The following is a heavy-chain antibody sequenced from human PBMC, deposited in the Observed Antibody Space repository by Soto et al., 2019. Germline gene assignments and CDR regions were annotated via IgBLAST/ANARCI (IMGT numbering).Heavy chain of an antibody. J-gene: IGHJ4*02. Sequence: LSLTCAVYGGSFSGYYWSGIRQPPGKGLEWIGEINHSGSTNYNPSLKSRVTISVDTSKNQFSLKLSSVTAADTAVYYCARGAPASIAVAGTRYYFDYWGQGTLVTVSS. V-gene: IGHV4-34*01. CDR3: ARGAPASIAVAGTRYYFDY. D-gene: IGHD6-19*01. CDR2: INHSGST. CDR1: GGSFSGYY.